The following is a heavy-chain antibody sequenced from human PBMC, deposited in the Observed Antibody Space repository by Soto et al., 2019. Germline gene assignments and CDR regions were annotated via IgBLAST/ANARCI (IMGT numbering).Heavy chain of an antibody. CDR3: ARHAPHDALEI. Sequence: SLRLSWAASGFTFINHGMHWIRKAPGKGLEWVAVIWYDGSNKYYADSVKGRFTISRDNSKNTLYLQMNSLRAEDTAVYYCARHAPHDALEIWGQRTLVTVS. V-gene: IGHV3-33*01. CDR2: IWYDGSNK. CDR1: GFTFINHG. J-gene: IGHJ3*02.